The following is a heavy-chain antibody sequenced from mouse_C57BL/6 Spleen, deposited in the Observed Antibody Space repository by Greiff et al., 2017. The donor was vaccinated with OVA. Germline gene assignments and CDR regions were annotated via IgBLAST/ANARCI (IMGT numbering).Heavy chain of an antibody. Sequence: EVQLQESGPELVKPGASVKIPCKASGYTFTDYNMDWVKQSHGKSLEWIGDINPNNGGTIYNQKFKGKATLTVDKSSSTAYMELRSLTSEDTAVYYCARPRGYDYDVAYYFDYWGQGTTLTVSS. V-gene: IGHV1-18*01. CDR3: ARPRGYDYDVAYYFDY. D-gene: IGHD2-4*01. J-gene: IGHJ2*01. CDR1: GYTFTDYN. CDR2: INPNNGGT.